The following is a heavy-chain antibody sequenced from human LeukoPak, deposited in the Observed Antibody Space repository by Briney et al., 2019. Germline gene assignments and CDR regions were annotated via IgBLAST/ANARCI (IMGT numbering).Heavy chain of an antibody. CDR2: IKSKTDGGTT. CDR3: TTDYEGIKLYEKAFDI. V-gene: IGHV3-15*01. D-gene: IGHD5-18*01. Sequence: KPGGSLRLSCAASGFTFSNAWMSWVRQAPGKGLEWVGRIKSKTDGGTTDYAAPVKGRFTISRDDSKNTLYLQMNSLKTEDTAVYYCTTDYEGIKLYEKAFDIWGQGTMVTVSS. J-gene: IGHJ3*02. CDR1: GFTFSNAW.